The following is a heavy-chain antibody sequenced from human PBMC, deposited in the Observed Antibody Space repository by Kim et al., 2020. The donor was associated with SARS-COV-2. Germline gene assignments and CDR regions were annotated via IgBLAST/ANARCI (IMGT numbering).Heavy chain of an antibody. V-gene: IGHV3-21*01. D-gene: IGHD6-19*01. CDR3: ARDRHGYSSGWYSDY. Sequence: GGSLRLSCAASGFTFSSYSMNWVRQAPGKGLEWVSSISSSSSSYIYYADSVKGRFTISRDNAKNSLYLQMNSLRAEDTAVYYCARDRHGYSSGWYSDYWGQGTLVTVSS. CDR1: GFTFSSYS. CDR2: ISSSSSSYI. J-gene: IGHJ4*02.